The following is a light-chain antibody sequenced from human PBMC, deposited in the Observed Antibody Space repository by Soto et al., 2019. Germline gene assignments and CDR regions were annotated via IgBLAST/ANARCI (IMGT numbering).Light chain of an antibody. V-gene: IGLV3-21*02. CDR1: NIASKS. CDR3: HVWDSSSEHV. CDR2: DDS. J-gene: IGLJ1*01. Sequence: SYELTQRPSVSVAPGQTAMITCWGDNIASKSVHSSQQKPGQAPVLVVDDDSDRLSGIPERFSGSNSGNKATLTISRVEAGDEAAYFCHVWDSSSEHVFGTGTKVTVL.